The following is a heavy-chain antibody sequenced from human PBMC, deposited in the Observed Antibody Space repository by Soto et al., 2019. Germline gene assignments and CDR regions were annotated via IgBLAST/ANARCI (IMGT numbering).Heavy chain of an antibody. Sequence: PGESLKISCKGSGYSFTSYWISWVRQMPGKGLGWMGRIDPSDSYTNYSPSFQGHVTISADKSISTAYLQWSSLKASDTAMYYCARSGYDFWSGYYTYYYYGMDVWGQGTTVTVSS. D-gene: IGHD3-3*01. V-gene: IGHV5-10-1*01. CDR2: IDPSDSYT. CDR1: GYSFTSYW. CDR3: ARSGYDFWSGYYTYYYYGMDV. J-gene: IGHJ6*02.